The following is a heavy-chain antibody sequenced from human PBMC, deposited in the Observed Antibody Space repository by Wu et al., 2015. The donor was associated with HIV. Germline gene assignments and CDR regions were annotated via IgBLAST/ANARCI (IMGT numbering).Heavy chain of an antibody. CDR1: GYSFSDYH. J-gene: IGHJ4*02. CDR2: INHNSGGA. V-gene: IGHV1-2*02. D-gene: IGHD2-8*01. Sequence: QGQLVQSGAEVKKPGASVKVSCKASGYSFSDYHVHWVRQAPGQGLEWMGWINHNSGGATYAQRFQDKFSMTRDTSISTAYMELRRLISDDTAIYFCLTALDGVAYWGQGTLVTVSS. CDR3: LTALDGVAY.